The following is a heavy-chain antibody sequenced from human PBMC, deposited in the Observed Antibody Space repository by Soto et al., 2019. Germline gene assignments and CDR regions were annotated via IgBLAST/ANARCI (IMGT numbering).Heavy chain of an antibody. CDR1: GFTVDDYA. D-gene: IGHD4-17*01. CDR2: ISWNSETI. J-gene: IGHJ4*02. V-gene: IGHV3-9*01. Sequence: EVQLVESGGGLVQPGRSLRLSCAASGFTVDDYAMHWVRQAPGKGLEWVSGISWNSETIDYADSVKGRFTISRDNAKSSLFLQMNSLRPDDTALYYCAKDMKWGGMTTIHYFDSWGQGTLVTVPS. CDR3: AKDMKWGGMTTIHYFDS.